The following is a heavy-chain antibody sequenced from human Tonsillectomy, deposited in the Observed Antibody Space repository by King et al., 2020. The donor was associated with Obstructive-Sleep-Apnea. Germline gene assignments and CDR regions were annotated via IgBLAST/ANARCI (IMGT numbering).Heavy chain of an antibody. J-gene: IGHJ2*01. D-gene: IGHD3-10*01. CDR3: ARHARGDWYFDL. CDR1: GGSISSYY. CDR2: IYYSGST. V-gene: IGHV4-59*08. Sequence: QLQESGPGLVKPSETLSLTCTVSGGSISSYYWSWIRQPPGKGLEWIGYIYYSGSTNYNPSLKSRVIISVDPSKNQLSLKLSSVTAADTAVYYCARHARGDWYFDLWGRGTLVTVSS.